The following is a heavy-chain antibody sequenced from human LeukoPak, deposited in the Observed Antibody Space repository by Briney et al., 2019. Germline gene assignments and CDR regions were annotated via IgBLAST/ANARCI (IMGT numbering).Heavy chain of an antibody. J-gene: IGHJ4*02. D-gene: IGHD6-13*01. V-gene: IGHV3-43*01. CDR2: ISWDGGSI. CDR3: AKYPVASAAGTHYFDY. CDR1: GFTFDDYT. Sequence: GGSLRPSCAASGFTFDDYTMHWVRQAPGKGLEWVSLISWDGGSIYYADSVKGRFTISRDNSKNSLYLQMNSLRTEDTALYYCAKYPVASAAGTHYFDYWGQGTLVTVSS.